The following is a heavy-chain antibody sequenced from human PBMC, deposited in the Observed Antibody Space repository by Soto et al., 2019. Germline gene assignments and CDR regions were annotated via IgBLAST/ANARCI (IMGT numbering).Heavy chain of an antibody. J-gene: IGHJ6*02. CDR1: GGTFSSYA. V-gene: IGHV1-69*06. D-gene: IGHD3-3*01. CDR2: IIPIFGTA. CDR3: ASPTREWLPPARDYYYGMDV. Sequence: QVQLVQSGAEVKKPGSSVKVSCKASGGTFSSYAISWVRQAPGQGLEWMGGIIPIFGTANYAQKFQGRFTITADKSTSTAYMELSSLRSEDTAVYYCASPTREWLPPARDYYYGMDVWGQGTTVTVSS.